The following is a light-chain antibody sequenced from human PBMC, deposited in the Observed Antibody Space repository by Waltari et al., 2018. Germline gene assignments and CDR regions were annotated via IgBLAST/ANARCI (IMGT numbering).Light chain of an antibody. V-gene: IGKV2-29*02. J-gene: IGKJ5*01. CDR1: LPHSDGKHF. CDR2: EVS. CDR3: MHGIHLPIT. Sequence: LPHSDGKHFVYWYQKRRGPSKQLINDEVSRGFSGVPDRFSGSGSGTYFTMKISRVEAEDVVLYYWMHGIHLPITFGQGTRLDIK.